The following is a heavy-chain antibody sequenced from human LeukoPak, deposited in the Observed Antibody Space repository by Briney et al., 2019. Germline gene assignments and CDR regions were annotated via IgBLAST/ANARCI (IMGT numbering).Heavy chain of an antibody. V-gene: IGHV1-69*05. CDR3: AGGSNYFLDY. CDR1: GGTFSSYA. Sequence: RRASVKVSCKASGGTFSSYAISWVRQAPGQGLEGLGRIIPIFGTANYAQTFKGRVTITTDESTSTPYMELSSLRSEDTAVYYFAGGSNYFLDYWVQGTLVTVSS. D-gene: IGHD4-11*01. CDR2: IIPIFGTA. J-gene: IGHJ4*02.